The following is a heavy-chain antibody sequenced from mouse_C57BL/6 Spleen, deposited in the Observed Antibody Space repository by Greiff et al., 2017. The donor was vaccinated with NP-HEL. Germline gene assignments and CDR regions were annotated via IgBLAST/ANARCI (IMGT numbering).Heavy chain of an antibody. J-gene: IGHJ3*01. CDR1: GYPFTGNW. CDR3: ASTTVVAPPWFAY. D-gene: IGHD1-1*01. V-gene: IGHV1-9*01. Sequence: QVQLQQSGAELMKPGASVRLSCKATGYPFTGNWLEGVKRRPGHGLGWIGEILPGSGSTNYNEKLKGKATFTADTSSNTAYMQLSSLTTEDSAIYYCASTTVVAPPWFAYWGQGTLVTVSA. CDR2: ILPGSGST.